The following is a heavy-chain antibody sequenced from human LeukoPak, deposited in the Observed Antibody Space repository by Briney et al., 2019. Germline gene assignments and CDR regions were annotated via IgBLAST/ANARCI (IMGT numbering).Heavy chain of an antibody. D-gene: IGHD2-2*01. Sequence: GGSLRLSCAASGFTFSNYAMSWVRQAPGKGLEWVSDITGSGDSTYYPDSVKGRFTISRDNSKITLYLQMNRLRAEDTAVYDCAKVKVPAASYYYYAMDVWGQGTTVTVSS. CDR2: ITGSGDST. V-gene: IGHV3-23*01. CDR1: GFTFSNYA. CDR3: AKVKVPAASYYYYAMDV. J-gene: IGHJ6*02.